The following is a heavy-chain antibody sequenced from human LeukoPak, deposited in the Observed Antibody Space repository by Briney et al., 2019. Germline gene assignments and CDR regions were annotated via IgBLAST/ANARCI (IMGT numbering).Heavy chain of an antibody. V-gene: IGHV3-53*01. CDR1: GFTVSSNY. D-gene: IGHD2-15*01. J-gene: IGHJ3*02. CDR2: IYSGGST. CDR3: ASHYCSGGSCYGTFDI. Sequence: QPGGSLRLFCAASGFTVSSNYMSWVRHAPGKGLEWVSVIYSGGSTYCADSVKGRFTIPRDNSKNTLYLQMNSLRAEDTAVYYCASHYCSGGSCYGTFDIWGQGTMVTVSS.